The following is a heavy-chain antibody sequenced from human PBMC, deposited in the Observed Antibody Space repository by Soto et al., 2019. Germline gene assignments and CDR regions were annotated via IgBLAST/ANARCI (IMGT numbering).Heavy chain of an antibody. D-gene: IGHD4-4*01. J-gene: IGHJ6*02. CDR2: IYPGDSDT. CDR1: GYSFANYW. V-gene: IGHV5-51*01. Sequence: GESLKISCKGSGYSFANYWIGWVLQIPWKGLEWMGVIYPGDSDTRYSPSFQGQVTISADKSINTAYLQWSSLKASDTAMYYCARRSSNSMDVWGQGTLVTVSS. CDR3: ARRSSNSMDV.